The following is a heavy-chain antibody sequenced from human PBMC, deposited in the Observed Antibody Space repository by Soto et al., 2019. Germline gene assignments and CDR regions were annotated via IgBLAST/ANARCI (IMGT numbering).Heavy chain of an antibody. CDR1: GVSISSGNW. CDR2: IFHDGTA. J-gene: IGHJ4*02. CDR3: ARLVYDTRLNYMHFDF. Sequence: NPSETLSLTCAVSGVSISSGNWWTWVRQTPQRGLEYIGEIFHDGTANYYPSFERRVAISVDTSKNQFSLKLTSVTAADTAIYFCARLVYDTRLNYMHFDFWGQGALVTVSS. D-gene: IGHD2-8*01. V-gene: IGHV4-4*02.